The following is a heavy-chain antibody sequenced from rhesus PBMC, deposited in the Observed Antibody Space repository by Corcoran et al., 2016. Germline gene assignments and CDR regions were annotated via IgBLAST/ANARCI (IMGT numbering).Heavy chain of an antibody. Sequence: QLQLQESCPGLVKPSETLSLPCAVSGGSLRSNYWSWFRQPPGKGLEGIGLICGSGGRTYYNPTRKSRVTISTETSKNQFSLKLSSVTAADTAVYDWARGGGPDVWGPGVLVTVSA. CDR3: ARGGGPDV. D-gene: IGHD6-25*01. J-gene: IGHJ5-1*01. CDR1: GGSLRSNY. V-gene: IGHV4-173*01. CDR2: ICGSGGRT.